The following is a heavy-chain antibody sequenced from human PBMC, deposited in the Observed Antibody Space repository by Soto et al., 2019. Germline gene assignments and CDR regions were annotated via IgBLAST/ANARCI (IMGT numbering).Heavy chain of an antibody. Sequence: QVQLQESGPGLVKPSETLSLTCTVSGDSISNYYWSWIRQPPGRGLEWIGYIYYSGSTNYNPSLKSRVTISVDTSKNRFSLNRSSVTAADTAVYYCASESTVTDAFDIWGQGTMVTVSS. CDR3: ASESTVTDAFDI. J-gene: IGHJ3*02. D-gene: IGHD4-17*01. CDR2: IYYSGST. V-gene: IGHV4-59*01. CDR1: GDSISNYY.